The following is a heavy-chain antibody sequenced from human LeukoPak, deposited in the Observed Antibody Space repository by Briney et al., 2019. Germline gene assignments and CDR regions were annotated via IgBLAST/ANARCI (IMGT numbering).Heavy chain of an antibody. CDR2: ISSSGGST. J-gene: IGHJ4*02. CDR3: ARKTGDC. CDR1: GFPFSIYA. Sequence: GGSLRLSCATSGFPFSIYAMSWVRQAPGKGLQWVSTISSSGGSTNYADSVKGRFTISRDNSKTTLYLQMNSLRVEDTAVYYCARKTGDCWGQGTLVIVSS. V-gene: IGHV3-23*01. D-gene: IGHD1-14*01.